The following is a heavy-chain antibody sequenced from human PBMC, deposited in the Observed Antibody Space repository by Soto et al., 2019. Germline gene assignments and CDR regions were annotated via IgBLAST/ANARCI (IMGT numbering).Heavy chain of an antibody. CDR2: ISSSATII. J-gene: IGHJ6*03. D-gene: IGHD6-19*01. Sequence: PGGSLRLSCGASGFTLSDYYMTWIRQAPGKGLEWISYISSSATIIYYADSVKGRFTISRDNAKTSLYLQMNSLRADDTAVYYCARAVKQWLVGGDYYYYYMDVWGKGTTVTVS. CDR1: GFTLSDYY. V-gene: IGHV3-11*01. CDR3: ARAVKQWLVGGDYYYYYMDV.